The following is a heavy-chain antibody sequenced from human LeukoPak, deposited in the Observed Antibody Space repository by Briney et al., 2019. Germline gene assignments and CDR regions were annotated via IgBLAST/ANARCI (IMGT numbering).Heavy chain of an antibody. CDR3: AKAHSSGWYVFDY. J-gene: IGHJ4*02. CDR2: ISSSSSYI. V-gene: IGHV3-21*01. D-gene: IGHD6-19*01. CDR1: GFTFSSYS. Sequence: GGSLRLSCAASGFTFSSYSMNWVRQAPGKGLEWVSSISSSSSYIYYADSVKGRFTISRDNAKNSLYLQMNSLRAEDTAVYYCAKAHSSGWYVFDYWGQGTLVTVSS.